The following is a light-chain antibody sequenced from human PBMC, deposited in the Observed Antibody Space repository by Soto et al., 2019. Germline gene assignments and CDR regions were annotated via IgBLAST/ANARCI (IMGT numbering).Light chain of an antibody. J-gene: IGKJ5*01. CDR1: QSVSSY. Sequence: IVLTQSPATLSLSPWERATIFCRASQSVSSYLAWYQQKPGQAPRLLIYDASNRATGIPARFSGSGSGTDFTLTISSLEPEDFAVYYCQQRSNWPPITFGQGTRLEIK. V-gene: IGKV3-11*01. CDR3: QQRSNWPPIT. CDR2: DAS.